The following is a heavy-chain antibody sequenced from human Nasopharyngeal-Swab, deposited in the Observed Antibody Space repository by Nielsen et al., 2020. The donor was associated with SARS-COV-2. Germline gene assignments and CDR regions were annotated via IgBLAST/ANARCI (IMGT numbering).Heavy chain of an antibody. J-gene: IGHJ4*02. CDR2: INPSGGST. CDR3: ARQRIQLWLRVFDY. D-gene: IGHD5-18*01. Sequence: ASVKVSCKASGYTFTNYYIHWVRQAPGQGLEWMGIINPSGGSTSYAQKFQGRVTMTRDTSTSTAYVELSSLRSEDTAVYYCARQRIQLWLRVFDYWGQGTLVTVSS. CDR1: GYTFTNYY. V-gene: IGHV1-46*01.